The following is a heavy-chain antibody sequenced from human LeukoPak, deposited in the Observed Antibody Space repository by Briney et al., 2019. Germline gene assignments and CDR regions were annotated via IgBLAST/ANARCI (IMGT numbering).Heavy chain of an antibody. CDR3: ARLMGGGSSWYAIDY. D-gene: IGHD6-13*01. Sequence: GSLRLSCAASGFTFSSYGMHWVRQAPGKGLEWVAVIWYDGSNKYYADSVKGRFTISRDNSKNTPYLQMNSLRAEDTAVYYCARLMGGGSSWYAIDYWGQGTLVTVSS. V-gene: IGHV3-33*01. CDR2: IWYDGSNK. CDR1: GFTFSSYG. J-gene: IGHJ4*02.